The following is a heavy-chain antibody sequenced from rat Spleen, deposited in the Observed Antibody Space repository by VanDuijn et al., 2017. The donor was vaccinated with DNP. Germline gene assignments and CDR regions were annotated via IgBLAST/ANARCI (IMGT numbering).Heavy chain of an antibody. CDR3: TTDLYYDGSYYSYYYVVDA. CDR1: GFNFNDYW. Sequence: EVQLVESGGGLVQPGRSLKLSCAASGFNFNDYWMTWIRQAPGKGLEWIASITNTGGSTYYPDSVKGRFTISRDNAKSTLYLQMDSLRSEDTATYYCTTDLYYDGSYYSYYYVVDAWGQGASVTVSS. J-gene: IGHJ4*01. V-gene: IGHV5-31*01. CDR2: ITNTGGST. D-gene: IGHD1-12*02.